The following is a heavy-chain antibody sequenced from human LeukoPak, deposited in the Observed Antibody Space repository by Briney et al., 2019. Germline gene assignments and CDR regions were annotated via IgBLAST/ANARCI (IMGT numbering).Heavy chain of an antibody. CDR3: ARDRDPGYNDSSGYRRVNAFDI. CDR1: GYTFTSYD. D-gene: IGHD3-22*01. J-gene: IGHJ3*02. Sequence: ASVKVSCKASGYTFTSYDINWVRQAPGQGLEWMGWINPNSGGTDYAQKFQGRVTMTRDTSISTAYMELSRLRSDDTAVYYCARDRDPGYNDSSGYRRVNAFDIWGQGTMVTVSS. CDR2: INPNSGGT. V-gene: IGHV1-2*02.